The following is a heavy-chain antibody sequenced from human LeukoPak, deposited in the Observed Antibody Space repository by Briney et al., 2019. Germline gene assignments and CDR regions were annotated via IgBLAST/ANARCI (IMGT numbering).Heavy chain of an antibody. Sequence: PGGSLRLSCAASGFTVSANYMSWVRQAPGKGLEWVSVTYSGGSTYYADSVKGRFTISRHNSQNTVYLQMNSLTAEDTAVYYCARATTVQMAPYYFDYWGQGTLVTVSS. CDR3: ARATTVQMAPYYFDY. D-gene: IGHD1-14*01. CDR1: GFTVSANY. J-gene: IGHJ4*02. V-gene: IGHV3-53*04. CDR2: TYSGGST.